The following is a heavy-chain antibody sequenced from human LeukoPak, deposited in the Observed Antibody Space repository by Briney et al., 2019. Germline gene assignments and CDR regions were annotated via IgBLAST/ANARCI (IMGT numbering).Heavy chain of an antibody. V-gene: IGHV3-21*01. CDR2: ISSSSSYI. Sequence: PGGSLRLSCAASGFTFSSYSMNWVRQAPGKGLEWVSSISSSSSYIYYADSVKGRFTISRDNAKNSLYLQMNSLRAEDTAVYYCVRDGTMIVAAEYFQHWGQGTLVTVSS. J-gene: IGHJ1*01. CDR1: GFTFSSYS. D-gene: IGHD3-22*01. CDR3: VRDGTMIVAAEYFQH.